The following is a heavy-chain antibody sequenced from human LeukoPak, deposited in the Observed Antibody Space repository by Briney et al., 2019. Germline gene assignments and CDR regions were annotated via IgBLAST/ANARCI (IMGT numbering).Heavy chain of an antibody. CDR1: GFTFSDYY. CDR3: ARDRAHWGVTTYYYYYMDV. D-gene: IGHD4-17*01. Sequence: PGGSLRLSCAASGFTFSDYYMSWIRQAPGKGLEWVSYISSSGSTIYYADSVKGRFTISRDNAKNSLYLQMNSLRAEGTAVYYCARDRAHWGVTTYYYYYMDVWGKGTTVTISS. CDR2: ISSSGSTI. V-gene: IGHV3-11*01. J-gene: IGHJ6*03.